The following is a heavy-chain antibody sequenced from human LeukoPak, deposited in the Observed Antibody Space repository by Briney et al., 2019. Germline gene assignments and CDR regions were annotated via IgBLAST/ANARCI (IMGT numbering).Heavy chain of an antibody. V-gene: IGHV3-33*08. CDR1: GFTFSSYS. J-gene: IGHJ4*02. CDR2: IWYDGSNK. CDR3: ARGWREVNY. Sequence: GGSLRLSCAASGFTFSSYSMHWVRQAPGKGLEWVAVIWYDGSNKYYADSVQGRFTISRDNSKNTLYLQMNSLRAEDTAVYYCARGWREVNYWGQGTLVTVSS. D-gene: IGHD1-26*01.